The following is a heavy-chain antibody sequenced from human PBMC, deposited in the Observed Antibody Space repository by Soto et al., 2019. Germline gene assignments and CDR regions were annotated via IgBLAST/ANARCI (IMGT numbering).Heavy chain of an antibody. CDR3: DREDQGFRSGIYYRDFDY. D-gene: IGHD3-10*01. Sequence: QVQLVQSGAEVKKPGASVKVSCKASGYTFTSYGIHWVRQAPGQGLEWMGWSSAYNGNTKYAQKHQGRVTMTTGTATSTDDKELSSMKSDDTAVYYGDREDQGFRSGIYYRDFDYWGQGTLVTVSS. CDR1: GYTFTSYG. CDR2: SSAYNGNT. J-gene: IGHJ4*02. V-gene: IGHV1-18*01.